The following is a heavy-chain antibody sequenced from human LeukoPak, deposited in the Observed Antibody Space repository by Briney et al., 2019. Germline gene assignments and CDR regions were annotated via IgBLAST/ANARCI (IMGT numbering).Heavy chain of an antibody. CDR2: VFHSGNT. CDR3: ARIKYDSSDY. CDR1: GFSISSGYY. Sequence: SETLSLTCAVSGFSISSGYYWGWIRQPPGKGLEWIGNVFHSGNTYYNPSLKSQVTISVDTSKNQFPLNLTSVTAASMAVYYCARIKYDSSDYWGQGSLVTVSP. D-gene: IGHD3-22*01. J-gene: IGHJ4*02. V-gene: IGHV4-38-2*01.